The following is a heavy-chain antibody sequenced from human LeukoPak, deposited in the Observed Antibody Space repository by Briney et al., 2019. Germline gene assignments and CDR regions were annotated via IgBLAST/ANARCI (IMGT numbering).Heavy chain of an antibody. V-gene: IGHV4-34*01. CDR3: AGEAGSGVLV. Sequence: SETLSLTCAVYGGSFSGYYWSWVRQPPRKGLEWIGEINHRGSTNYNPSFKSGSTIPVDTSKNQVSLKLSCVTAADTAVFYCAGEAGSGVLVWGKGTTVTVSS. CDR1: GGSFSGYY. CDR2: INHRGST. J-gene: IGHJ6*04. D-gene: IGHD3-10*01.